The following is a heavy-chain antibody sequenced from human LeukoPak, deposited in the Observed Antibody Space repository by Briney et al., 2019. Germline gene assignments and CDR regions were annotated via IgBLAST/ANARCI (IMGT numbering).Heavy chain of an antibody. CDR3: ARVEDLYVAFGY. J-gene: IGHJ4*02. D-gene: IGHD3-16*01. CDR1: GFTVSSNY. V-gene: IGHV3-53*01. Sequence: GGSLRLSCAASGFTVSSNYMSWVRQAPGKGLEWVSVIYSGGSTYYADSVKGRFTISRDNSKNTLYLQMNSLRAEDTAVYYCARVEDLYVAFGYWGQGTLVTVSS. CDR2: IYSGGST.